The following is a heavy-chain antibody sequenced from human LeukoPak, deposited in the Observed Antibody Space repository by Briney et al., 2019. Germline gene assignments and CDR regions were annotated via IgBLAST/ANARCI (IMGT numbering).Heavy chain of an antibody. D-gene: IGHD1-26*01. CDR1: GYTFTGYY. J-gene: IGHJ4*02. Sequence: ASVKVSCKASGYTFTGYYIYWVRQAPGKGLEWMGGFDPEDGETIYAQKFQGRVTMTEDTSTDTAYMELSSLRSEDTAVYYCATVLFSSGSLDYWGQGTLVTVSS. CDR3: ATVLFSSGSLDY. V-gene: IGHV1-24*01. CDR2: FDPEDGET.